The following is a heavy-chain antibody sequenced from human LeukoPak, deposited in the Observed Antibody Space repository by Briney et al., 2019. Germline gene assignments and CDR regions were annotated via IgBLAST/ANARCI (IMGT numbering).Heavy chain of an antibody. CDR3: ARHGRIATAAWFDP. D-gene: IGHD6-13*01. CDR1: GGSISSGGYY. J-gene: IGHJ5*02. V-gene: IGHV4-31*03. Sequence: PSETLSLTCTVSGGSISSGGYYWSWIRQHPGKGLEWIGYIYYSGSTYYNPSLKSRVTISVDTTKNQFSLKLTSVTAADTAVYYCARHGRIATAAWFDPWGQGTLVTVSS. CDR2: IYYSGST.